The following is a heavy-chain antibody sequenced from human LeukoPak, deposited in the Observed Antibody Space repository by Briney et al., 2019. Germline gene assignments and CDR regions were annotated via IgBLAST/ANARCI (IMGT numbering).Heavy chain of an antibody. J-gene: IGHJ3*02. CDR1: GGSISSGGYS. CDR2: IYHSGST. V-gene: IGHV4-30-2*01. D-gene: IGHD4-17*01. CDR3: ARGYGAGDAFDI. Sequence: SETLSLTCAVSGGSISSGGYSWSWIRQPPGKGLEWIGYIYHSGSTYYNPSLKSRVTISVDWSKNQFSLKLSSVAAADTAVYYCARGYGAGDAFDIWGQGTMVTVSS.